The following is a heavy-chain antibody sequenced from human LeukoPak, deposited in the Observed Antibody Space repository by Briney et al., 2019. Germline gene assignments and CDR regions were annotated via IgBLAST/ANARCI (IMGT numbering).Heavy chain of an antibody. CDR1: GFTFSSYG. Sequence: GGSLRLSCAASGFTFSSYGMSWVRQAPGKGLEWVSAISGSGGSTYYADSVKGRFTISRDNSKNTLYLQMNSLRAEDTTVYYCAKDVRGCSSTSCYYMDVWGKGTTVTISS. CDR2: ISGSGGST. V-gene: IGHV3-23*01. CDR3: AKDVRGCSSTSCYYMDV. J-gene: IGHJ6*03. D-gene: IGHD2-2*01.